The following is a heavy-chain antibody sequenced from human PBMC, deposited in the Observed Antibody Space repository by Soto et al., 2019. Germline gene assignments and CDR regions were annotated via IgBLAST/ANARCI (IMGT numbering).Heavy chain of an antibody. CDR2: IYPGDSDT. V-gene: IGHV5-51*01. Sequence: GESLKISCKGSGYSFTSYWIGWVRQMPGKGLEWMGIIYPGDSDTRYSPSFQGQVTISADKSISTAYLQWSSLKASDTAMYYCARHGGDGIAAAHLYYYYGMDVWGQGTTVTVSS. J-gene: IGHJ6*02. CDR1: GYSFTSYW. CDR3: ARHGGDGIAAAHLYYYYGMDV. D-gene: IGHD6-13*01.